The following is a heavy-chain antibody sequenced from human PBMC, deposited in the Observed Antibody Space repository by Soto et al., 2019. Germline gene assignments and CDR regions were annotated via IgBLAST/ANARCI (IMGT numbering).Heavy chain of an antibody. V-gene: IGHV3-11*01. Sequence: SLTISCAASGFSFRDYFMICLRQAPGKGLEWVSYIGDYGNSIYYADSVKGRFTISRDDATKSLHLHMNSLRTDDTSVYYCARDDNTYGVYWGQGTPVTVSS. CDR1: GFSFRDYF. CDR3: ARDDNTYGVY. D-gene: IGHD1-1*01. CDR2: IGDYGNSI. J-gene: IGHJ4*02.